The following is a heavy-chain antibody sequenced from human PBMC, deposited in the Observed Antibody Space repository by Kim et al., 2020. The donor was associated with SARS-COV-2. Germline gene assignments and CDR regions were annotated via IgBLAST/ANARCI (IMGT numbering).Heavy chain of an antibody. J-gene: IGHJ4*02. V-gene: IGHV3-30*18. Sequence: GGSLRLSCAASGFTFSSYGMHWVHQAPGKGLEWVAVISYDGSNKYYADSVKGRFTISRDNSKNTLYLQMNSLRAEDTAVYYCAKSLQQLVRFFDYWGQGTLVTVSS. CDR1: GFTFSSYG. CDR3: AKSLQQLVRFFDY. CDR2: ISYDGSNK. D-gene: IGHD6-13*01.